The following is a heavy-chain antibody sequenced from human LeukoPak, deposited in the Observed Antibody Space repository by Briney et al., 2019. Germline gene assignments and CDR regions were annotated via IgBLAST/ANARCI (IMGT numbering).Heavy chain of an antibody. V-gene: IGHV3-23*01. J-gene: IGHJ4*02. CDR3: AKDGGSGYYYFDY. D-gene: IGHD3-22*01. Sequence: GGSLRLSCVASRFQFSSYAMSWVRQAPGKGLEWVSVISGSGGSTYYADSVKGRFTISRDNSKNTLYVQMNSLRAEDTAVYYCAKDGGSGYYYFDYWGQGTLVTVSS. CDR2: ISGSGGST. CDR1: RFQFSSYA.